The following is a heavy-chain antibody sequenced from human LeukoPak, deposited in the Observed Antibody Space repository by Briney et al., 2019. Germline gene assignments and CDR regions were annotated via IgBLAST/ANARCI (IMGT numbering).Heavy chain of an antibody. CDR1: GGSFSGYY. D-gene: IGHD3-10*01. CDR2: INHSGST. Sequence: SETLSLTCAVYGGSFSGYYWSWIRQPPGKGLEWIGEINHSGSTNYNPSLKSRVTISVDTSENQFSLKLSSVTAADTAVYYCARVRPRALLWFGELPRNWFDPWGQGTLVTVSS. J-gene: IGHJ5*02. V-gene: IGHV4-34*01. CDR3: ARVRPRALLWFGELPRNWFDP.